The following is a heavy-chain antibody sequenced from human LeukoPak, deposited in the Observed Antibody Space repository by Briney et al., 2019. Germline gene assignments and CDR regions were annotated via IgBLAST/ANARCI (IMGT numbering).Heavy chain of an antibody. J-gene: IGHJ6*03. CDR1: GYTFTSYD. CDR2: MNPNSGNT. CDR3: ARAADIVATYYYYYYMDV. V-gene: IGHV1-8*01. D-gene: IGHD5-12*01. Sequence: ASVKVSCKASGYTFTSYDINWVRQATGQGLEWMGWMNPNSGNTGYAQKFQGRVTMTRNTSISTAYMELSSLRSEDTVVYYCARAADIVATYYYYYYMDVWGKGTTVTVSS.